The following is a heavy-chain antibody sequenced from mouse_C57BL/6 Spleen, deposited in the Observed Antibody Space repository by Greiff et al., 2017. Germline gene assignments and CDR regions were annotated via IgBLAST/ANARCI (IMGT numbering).Heavy chain of an antibody. Sequence: VQLQQSGAELARPGASVKLSCKASGYTFTSYGISWVKQRTGQGLEWIGEIYPRSGNTYYNEKFKGKATLTADKSSSTAYMELRSLTSEDSAVYFCARRTTTVVARGYFDYWGQGTTLTVSS. V-gene: IGHV1-81*01. CDR3: ARRTTTVVARGYFDY. CDR2: IYPRSGNT. J-gene: IGHJ2*01. CDR1: GYTFTSYG. D-gene: IGHD1-1*01.